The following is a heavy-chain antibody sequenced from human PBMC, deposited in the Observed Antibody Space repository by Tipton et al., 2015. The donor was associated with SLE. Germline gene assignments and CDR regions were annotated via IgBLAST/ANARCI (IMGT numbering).Heavy chain of an antibody. CDR2: ISSSGDTM. V-gene: IGHV3-48*03. CDR3: VRETSERMSDAFDI. D-gene: IGHD2/OR15-2a*01. J-gene: IGHJ3*02. CDR1: GFTFSSYE. Sequence: SLRLSCAASGFTFSSYEMNWVRQAPGKGLEWLSYISSSGDTMYYADSVKGRFTVSRDNARNSLFLQLNSLRAEDTALYYCVRETSERMSDAFDIWGQGTMVTVSS.